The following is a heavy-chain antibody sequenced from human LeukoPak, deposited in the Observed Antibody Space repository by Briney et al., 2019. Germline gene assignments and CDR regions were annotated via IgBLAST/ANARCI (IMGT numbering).Heavy chain of an antibody. V-gene: IGHV4-34*01. CDR1: GGSFSGYY. CDR2: VNHSGST. D-gene: IGHD2/OR15-2a*01. Sequence: PSETLSLTCAVYGGSFSGYYWSWIRQPPGKGLEWIGEVNHSGSTKYNPSLKSRVTISVDTSKDQFSLNLSSVTAADTAVYYCARIKVRTMGFRTFYYFDYWGQGTLVTVSS. J-gene: IGHJ4*02. CDR3: ARIKVRTMGFRTFYYFDY.